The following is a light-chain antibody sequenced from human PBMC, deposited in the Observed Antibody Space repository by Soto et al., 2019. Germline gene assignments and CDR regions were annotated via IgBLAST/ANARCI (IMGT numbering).Light chain of an antibody. CDR2: DTS. Sequence: QAVVTQEPSLTVSPGGTVTLTCGSSTGAVTSGHFPFWFQQKPGQAPRTLIFDTSNKHSWTPARFSGSLLGGKAALTLSGEQPEDKAEYCPLPSYGGPRIFGEGTKLTV. V-gene: IGLV7-46*01. CDR3: LPSYGGPRI. J-gene: IGLJ2*01. CDR1: TGAVTSGHF.